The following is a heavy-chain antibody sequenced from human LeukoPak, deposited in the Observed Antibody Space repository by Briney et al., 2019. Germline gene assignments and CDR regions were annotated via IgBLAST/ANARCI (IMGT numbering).Heavy chain of an antibody. CDR2: ISYDGSNK. CDR1: GFTFGAYA. D-gene: IGHD6-6*01. J-gene: IGHJ6*03. V-gene: IGHV3-30-3*01. CDR3: ARGLRIAARHGSGYYYNRDV. Sequence: GRSLRLSCAASGFTFGAYAMHWVRQPPGKGLEWVAVISYDGSNKYYADSVKGRFTISRDNSKNTLYLQMNSLRAEDTAVYYCARGLRIAARHGSGYYYNRDVWAKGPRSPSP.